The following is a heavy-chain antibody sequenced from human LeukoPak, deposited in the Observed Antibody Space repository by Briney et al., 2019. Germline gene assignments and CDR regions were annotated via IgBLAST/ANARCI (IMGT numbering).Heavy chain of an antibody. CDR1: GYTFTSYY. D-gene: IGHD2-21*02. J-gene: IGHJ4*02. V-gene: IGHV1-46*01. CDR2: INPSDRST. CDR3: ATALGGGGDWKYYFDY. Sequence: ASVKVSCQASGYTFTSYYIHWVRQAPGQGLERMGVINPSDRSTSYARKFQGRVTMTEDTSTDAAYMELSSLRSEDTAVYYCATALGGGGDWKYYFDYWGQGTLVTVSS.